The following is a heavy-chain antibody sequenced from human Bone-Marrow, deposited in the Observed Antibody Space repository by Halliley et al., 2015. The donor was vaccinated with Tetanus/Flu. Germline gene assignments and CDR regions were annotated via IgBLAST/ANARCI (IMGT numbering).Heavy chain of an antibody. J-gene: IGHJ4*02. CDR3: AKDTGAPDERYCSSTSCYQFDY. CDR2: INK. V-gene: IGHV3-30*02. Sequence: INKYYGDSGKGRFTISRDNSMNTLYLQMNSLRTEDMATYYCAKDTGAPDERYCSSTSCYQFDYWGQGTLVTVSS. D-gene: IGHD2-2*01.